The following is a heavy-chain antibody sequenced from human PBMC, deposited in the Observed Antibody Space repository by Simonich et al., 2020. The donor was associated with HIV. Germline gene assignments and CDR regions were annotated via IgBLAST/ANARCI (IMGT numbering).Heavy chain of an antibody. D-gene: IGHD6-13*01. J-gene: IGHJ1*01. CDR3: ARLTAGGLGEYFQH. CDR1: GGSFSGAY. V-gene: IGHV4-34*01. Sequence: VQLQQWGAGLLKPSETLSLTCAVYGGSFSGAYWSWIRQPPGQGLEWIGEINHSGSTNYNPSLKSRLTIAVDTSKNQFSLKLSSVTAADTAVYYCARLTAGGLGEYFQHWGQGTLVTVSS. CDR2: INHSGST.